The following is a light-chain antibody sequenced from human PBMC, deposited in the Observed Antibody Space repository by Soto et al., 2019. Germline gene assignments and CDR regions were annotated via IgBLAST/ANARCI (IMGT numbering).Light chain of an antibody. Sequence: QSALTQPPSASGSPGQSVTISCTGTSSDVGGYNYVSWYQQHPGKAPKLMISEVSKRPSGVPDRFSGSKSGNTASLTVSGLQADDEADYYCSSFAGNNNVVFGGGTQVTVL. CDR2: EVS. J-gene: IGLJ2*01. CDR1: SSDVGGYNY. CDR3: SSFAGNNNVV. V-gene: IGLV2-8*01.